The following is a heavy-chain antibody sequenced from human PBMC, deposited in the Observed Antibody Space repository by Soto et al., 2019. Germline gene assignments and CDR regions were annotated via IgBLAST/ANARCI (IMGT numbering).Heavy chain of an antibody. Sequence: SGPTLVKPTQTLTLTCAFSGFSLSTTGVGVGWIRQSPGKALEWLALIYWDDDKRYSPSLKTRLNRTWDTYKNQVVLTMTNMDPVDTATYFCAHAINSAYGIYYFDYWGQGTLVTVSS. J-gene: IGHJ4*02. D-gene: IGHD5-12*01. V-gene: IGHV2-5*02. CDR2: IYWDDDK. CDR1: GFSLSTTGVG. CDR3: AHAINSAYGIYYFDY.